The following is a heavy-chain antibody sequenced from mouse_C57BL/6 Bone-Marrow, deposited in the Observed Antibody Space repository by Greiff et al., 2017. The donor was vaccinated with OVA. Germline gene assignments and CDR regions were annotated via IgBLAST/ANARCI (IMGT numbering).Heavy chain of an antibody. CDR3: ARSHLYYTNWGFAY. D-gene: IGHD2-1*01. V-gene: IGHV1-81*01. CDR2: IYPRSGNT. CDR1: GYTFTSYG. Sequence: VQRVESGAELARPGASVKLSCKASGYTFTSYGISWVKQRTGQGLEWIGEIYPRSGNTYYNEKFKGKATLTADKSSSTAYMELRSLTSEDSAVYFCARSHLYYTNWGFAYWGQGTLVTVSA. J-gene: IGHJ3*01.